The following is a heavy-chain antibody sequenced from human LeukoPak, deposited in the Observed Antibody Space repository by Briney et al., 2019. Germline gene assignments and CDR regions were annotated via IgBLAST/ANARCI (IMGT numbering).Heavy chain of an antibody. J-gene: IGHJ4*02. D-gene: IGHD5-18*01. Sequence: PGGSLRLSCAASGFTFSSYGMHWVRQAPGKGLVWVSRINSDGSSTSYADSVKGRFTISRDNAKNTLYLQMNSLRAEDTAVYYCARERRIQLWWEYYFDYWGQGTLVTVSS. CDR1: GFTFSSYG. CDR3: ARERRIQLWWEYYFDY. V-gene: IGHV3-74*01. CDR2: INSDGSST.